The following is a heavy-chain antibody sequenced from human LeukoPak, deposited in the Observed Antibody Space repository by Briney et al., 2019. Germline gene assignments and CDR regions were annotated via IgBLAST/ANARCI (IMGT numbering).Heavy chain of an antibody. CDR2: ISGSGGST. J-gene: IGHJ4*02. V-gene: IGHV3-23*01. Sequence: GGSLRLSCAASGFTFSSYAMSWVRQAPGKGLEWVSAISGSGGSTYYADSVKGWFTISRDNSKNTLYLQMNSLRAEDTAVYYCAKDIGNMKWELPHFDYWGQGTLVTVSS. CDR1: GFTFSSYA. CDR3: AKDIGNMKWELPHFDY. D-gene: IGHD1-26*01.